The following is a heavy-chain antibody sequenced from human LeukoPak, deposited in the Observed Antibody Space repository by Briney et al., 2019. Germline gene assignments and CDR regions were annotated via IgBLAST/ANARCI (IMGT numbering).Heavy chain of an antibody. J-gene: IGHJ4*02. CDR2: ISWNSGSI. CDR3: ARDPESSSFDL. V-gene: IGHV3-9*01. CDR1: GFTFDDYA. D-gene: IGHD6-13*01. Sequence: PGGSLRLSCAASGFTFDDYAMHWVRQAPGKGLEWVSGISWNSGSIGYADSVKGRCTISRDNAKKSLYLEINSLRADDTAVYYCARDPESSSFDLWGRGALVTVSS.